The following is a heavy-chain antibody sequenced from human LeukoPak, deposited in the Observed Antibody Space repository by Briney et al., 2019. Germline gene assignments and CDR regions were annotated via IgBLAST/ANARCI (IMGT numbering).Heavy chain of an antibody. Sequence: GGSLRLSCAASGFTFSSYGMHWVRQAPGKGLEWVAFIRYDGSNKYYADSVKGRFTISRDNSKNTLYLQMNSLRAEDTAVYYCAKDKEGATYGYYSDYWGQGTLVTVSS. CDR2: IRYDGSNK. CDR1: GFTFSSYG. J-gene: IGHJ4*02. D-gene: IGHD1-26*01. V-gene: IGHV3-30*02. CDR3: AKDKEGATYGYYSDY.